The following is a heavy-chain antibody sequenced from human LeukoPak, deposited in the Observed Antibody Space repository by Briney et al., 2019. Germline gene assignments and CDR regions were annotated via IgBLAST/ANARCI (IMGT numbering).Heavy chain of an antibody. Sequence: ASVKVSCKASGYTFTGYCMHWVRQAPGQGFEWMGWINPNSGGTNYAQKFQGRVTMTRDTSISTAYMELSRLRSDDTAVYYCASLSGAAAGRGVDYWGQGTLVTVSS. V-gene: IGHV1-2*02. J-gene: IGHJ4*02. CDR3: ASLSGAAAGRGVDY. CDR1: GYTFTGYC. D-gene: IGHD6-13*01. CDR2: INPNSGGT.